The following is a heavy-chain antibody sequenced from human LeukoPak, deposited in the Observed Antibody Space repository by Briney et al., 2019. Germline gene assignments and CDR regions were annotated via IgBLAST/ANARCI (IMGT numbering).Heavy chain of an antibody. J-gene: IGHJ5*02. Sequence: GGSLRLSCAASGFTLSVYWMHWIRQAPGKGLVWLSRINKDGSSTTYADSVKGRFTISRDNAKNTLYLQMNSLRAEDTAIYYCVRGIEVAGTFSWFDPWGQGTLVTVSS. CDR3: VRGIEVAGTFSWFDP. V-gene: IGHV3-74*01. CDR2: INKDGSST. CDR1: GFTLSVYW. D-gene: IGHD6-19*01.